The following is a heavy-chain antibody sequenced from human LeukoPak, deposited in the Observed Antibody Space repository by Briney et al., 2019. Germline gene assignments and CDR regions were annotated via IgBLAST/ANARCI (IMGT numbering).Heavy chain of an antibody. CDR3: AREFEVAGLAMDV. CDR1: GLTVSSNY. CDR2: IYSGGST. J-gene: IGHJ6*04. Sequence: PGGSLRLSCAASGLTVSSNYMSWVRQAPGKGLEWVSVIYSGGSTYYAESVKGRFTISRDNSKNTLYLQMQSLRAEDTAVYYCAREFEVAGLAMDVWGKGTTVTVSS. D-gene: IGHD6-19*01. V-gene: IGHV3-53*01.